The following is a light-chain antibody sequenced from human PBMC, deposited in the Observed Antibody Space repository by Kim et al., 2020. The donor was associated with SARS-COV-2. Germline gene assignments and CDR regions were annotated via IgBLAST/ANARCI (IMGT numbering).Light chain of an antibody. J-gene: IGLJ2*01. CDR2: GKN. Sequence: SSELTQDPVVSVALGQTVRITCQGDSLRTYYASWFQQKPGPAPILVIYGKNNRPSGIPDRFSGSSSGNTASLTVTGAQAVDEADYYCNSRDISGDHVVFGGGTKLIVL. CDR3: NSRDISGDHVV. V-gene: IGLV3-19*01. CDR1: SLRTYY.